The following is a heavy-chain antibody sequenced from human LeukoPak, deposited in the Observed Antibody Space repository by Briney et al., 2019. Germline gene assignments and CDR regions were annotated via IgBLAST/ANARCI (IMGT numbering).Heavy chain of an antibody. CDR3: ARGAEDIVVVSAHYYFDY. D-gene: IGHD2-2*01. Sequence: GWSLRLSCAHSRLTFDEYGMSWVRLAPGKGLEWVSGINWYGGSTGYAASVKGRFAISRDNAKNSLYLQMNSLTAEDTALYYCARGAEDIVVVSAHYYFDYWGQGTLVTVSS. J-gene: IGHJ4*02. CDR1: RLTFDEYG. CDR2: INWYGGST. V-gene: IGHV3-20*04.